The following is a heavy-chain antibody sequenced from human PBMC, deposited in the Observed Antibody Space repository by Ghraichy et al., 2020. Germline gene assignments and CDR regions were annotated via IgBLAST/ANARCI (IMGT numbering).Heavy chain of an antibody. V-gene: IGHV3-23*01. CDR2: ISGSGGST. CDR3: AKAPKVGVVVPAAMVWLVDY. CDR1: GFTFSSYA. J-gene: IGHJ4*02. D-gene: IGHD2-2*01. Sequence: GESLNISCAASGFTFSSYAMSWVRQAPGKGLEWVSAISGSGGSTYYADSVKGRFTISRDNSKNTLYLQMNSLRAEDTAVYYCAKAPKVGVVVPAAMVWLVDYWGQGTLVTVSS.